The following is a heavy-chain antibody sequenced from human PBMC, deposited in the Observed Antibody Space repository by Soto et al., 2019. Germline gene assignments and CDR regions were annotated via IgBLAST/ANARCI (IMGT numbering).Heavy chain of an antibody. Sequence: PGESLKISCKGSGYSFNNYWIGWVRQMPGKGLEWMGSIYPGDSDIRYSPSFRGQVSISADKSISAAYLQWSSLRASDTAMYYCARLNWNYRGYFDYWGQGTLVTVS. CDR1: GYSFNNYW. J-gene: IGHJ4*02. V-gene: IGHV5-51*01. D-gene: IGHD1-7*01. CDR3: ARLNWNYRGYFDY. CDR2: IYPGDSDI.